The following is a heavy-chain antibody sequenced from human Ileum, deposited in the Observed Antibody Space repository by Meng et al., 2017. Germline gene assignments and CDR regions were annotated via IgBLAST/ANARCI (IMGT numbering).Heavy chain of an antibody. Sequence: ASVKVSCKASGYTFTSYDINWVRQATGQGLEWMGWMNPNSGNTGYAQKFQGRVTMTRNTSISTAYMELSSLRSEDTAVYYCARRGSGVRFPGRPNWFDPWGQGPLVTVSS. CDR2: MNPNSGNT. V-gene: IGHV1-8*01. CDR1: GYTFTSYD. D-gene: IGHD3-10*01. CDR3: ARRGSGVRFPGRPNWFDP. J-gene: IGHJ5*02.